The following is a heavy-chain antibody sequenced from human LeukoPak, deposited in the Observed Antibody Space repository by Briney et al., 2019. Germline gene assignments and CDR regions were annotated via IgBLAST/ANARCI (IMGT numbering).Heavy chain of an antibody. CDR1: GFTFSSNY. CDR3: ARELVLEAGYYGMDV. V-gene: IGHV3-53*01. CDR2: IYSGGST. J-gene: IGHJ6*02. Sequence: PGGSLRLSCAASGFTFSSNYMSWVRQAPGKGLEWVSVIYSGGSTYYADSVKGRFTISRDNSKNTLYLQMNSLRAEDTAVYYCARELVLEAGYYGMDVWGQGTTVTVSS. D-gene: IGHD2-15*01.